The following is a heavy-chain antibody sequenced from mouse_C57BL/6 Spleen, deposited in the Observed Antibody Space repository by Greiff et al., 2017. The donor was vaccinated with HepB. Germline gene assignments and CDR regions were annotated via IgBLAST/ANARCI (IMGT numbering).Heavy chain of an antibody. CDR3: ARLYYDYDSWYFDV. V-gene: IGHV7-3*01. D-gene: IGHD2-4*01. CDR1: GFTFTDYY. Sequence: DVKLVESGGGLVQPGGSLSLSCAASGFTFTDYYMSWVRQPPGKALEWLGFIRNKANGYTTEYSASVKGRFTISRDNSQSILYLQMNALRAEDSATYYCARLYYDYDSWYFDVWGTGTTVTVSS. J-gene: IGHJ1*03. CDR2: IRNKANGYTT.